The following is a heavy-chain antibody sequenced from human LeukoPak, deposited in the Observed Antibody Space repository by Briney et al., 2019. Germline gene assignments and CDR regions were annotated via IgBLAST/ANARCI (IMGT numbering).Heavy chain of an antibody. V-gene: IGHV4-59*08. CDR3: AKGIPDGAFDI. CDR1: GGSISSYY. Sequence: SETLSLTCTVSGGSISSYYWSWIRQPPGKGLEWIGYIYYSGSTNYNPSLKGRVTISVDTSKNQFSLKLSSVTAADTAVYYCAKGIPDGAFDIWGQGTMVTVSS. CDR2: IYYSGST. J-gene: IGHJ3*02. D-gene: IGHD5-24*01.